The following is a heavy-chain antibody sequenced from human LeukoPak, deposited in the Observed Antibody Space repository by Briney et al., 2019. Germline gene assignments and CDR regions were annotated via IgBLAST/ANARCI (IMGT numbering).Heavy chain of an antibody. J-gene: IGHJ4*02. CDR1: GGTFSSYA. CDR2: IIPIFGTA. Sequence: ASVKVSCKASGGTFSSYAISWVRQAPGQGLEWMGGIIPIFGTANYAQKFQGRVTITTDESTSTAYMELSSLRSEDTTLYYCACRLGELSDYWGQGTLVTVSS. CDR3: ACRLGELSDY. D-gene: IGHD3-16*02. V-gene: IGHV1-69*05.